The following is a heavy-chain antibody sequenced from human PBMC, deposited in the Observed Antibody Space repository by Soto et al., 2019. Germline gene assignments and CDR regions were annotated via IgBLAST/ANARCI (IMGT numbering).Heavy chain of an antibody. CDR1: GFTFTSYT. CDR2: ISSSTTYI. Sequence: EVQLVESGGGLVKPGGSLRLSCAASGFTFTSYTMYWVRQAPGKGLEWVSSISSSTTYIYYADSVKGRFTISRDNARNSLYLQMNSLRAEDTAVYYCARGPGGLWYFDIWGRGTLVTVSS. CDR3: ARGPGGLWYFDI. V-gene: IGHV3-21*01. J-gene: IGHJ2*01. D-gene: IGHD3-10*01.